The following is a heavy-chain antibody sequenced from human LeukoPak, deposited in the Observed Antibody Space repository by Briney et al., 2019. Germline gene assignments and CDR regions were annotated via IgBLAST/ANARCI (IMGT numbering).Heavy chain of an antibody. CDR3: ARGRLTNRGNHRLDY. Sequence: SETLSLTCAVYGGSFSGYYWSWIRQPPGKGLEWIGEINHSGSTNYNPSLKSRVTISEDTSKNQFSLKLSSVTAADTAVYYCARGRLTNRGNHRLDYWGQGTLVTVSS. D-gene: IGHD1-14*01. J-gene: IGHJ4*02. CDR2: INHSGST. CDR1: GGSFSGYY. V-gene: IGHV4-34*01.